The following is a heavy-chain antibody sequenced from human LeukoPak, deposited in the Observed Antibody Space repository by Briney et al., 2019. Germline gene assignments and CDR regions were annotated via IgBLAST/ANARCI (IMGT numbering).Heavy chain of an antibody. CDR3: ARGGYYDFWSGSYYFDY. Sequence: ASVKVSCKASGYTFTDYYMHWVRQAPGQGLEWMGWINPNSGGTNYAQKFQGRVTMTRDTSISTAYMELSRLRSDDTAVYYCARGGYYDFWSGSYYFDYWGQGTLVTVSS. V-gene: IGHV1-2*02. D-gene: IGHD3-3*01. CDR2: INPNSGGT. CDR1: GYTFTDYY. J-gene: IGHJ4*02.